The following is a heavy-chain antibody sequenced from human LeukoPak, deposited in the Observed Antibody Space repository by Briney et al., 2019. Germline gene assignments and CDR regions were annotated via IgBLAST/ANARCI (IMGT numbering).Heavy chain of an antibody. Sequence: ASVKVSCKASGYTFTDYYMHWVRQAPGQGLEWMGWINTKDGGTQYAQELQGRVTMTRDTSISTAYMELSSLGNGDTAVYYCASHGSGSYFSYVSWGQGTLVIVSS. CDR3: ASHGSGSYFSYVS. CDR1: GYTFTDYY. CDR2: INTKDGGT. D-gene: IGHD3-10*01. V-gene: IGHV1-2*02. J-gene: IGHJ4*02.